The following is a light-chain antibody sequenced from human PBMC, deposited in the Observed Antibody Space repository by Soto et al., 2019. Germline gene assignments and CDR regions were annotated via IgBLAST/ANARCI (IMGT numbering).Light chain of an antibody. CDR2: GAS. Sequence: EIVMTQSPATLSVSPGERATLSCRASQSVGSKLAWYQQKHGQAPRLLINGASARATGIPARFSGSGSGTDFTLSISSLQSEDFAVYYCQQYNKGWTFGQGTKVEMK. CDR3: QQYNKGWT. CDR1: QSVGSK. V-gene: IGKV3-15*01. J-gene: IGKJ1*01.